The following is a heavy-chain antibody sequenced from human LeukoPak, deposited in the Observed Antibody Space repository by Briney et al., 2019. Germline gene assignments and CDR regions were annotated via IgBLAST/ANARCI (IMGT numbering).Heavy chain of an antibody. D-gene: IGHD6-19*01. J-gene: IGHJ6*02. CDR3: ARVYSPVAERAYYYYGMDV. CDR2: IIPIFGTA. Sequence: SVKVSCKASGGTFSSYATSWVRQAPGQGLEWMGGIIPIFGTANYAQKFQGRVTITADESTSTAYMELSSLRSEDTAVYYCARVYSPVAERAYYYYGMDVWGQGTTVTVSS. CDR1: GGTFSSYA. V-gene: IGHV1-69*13.